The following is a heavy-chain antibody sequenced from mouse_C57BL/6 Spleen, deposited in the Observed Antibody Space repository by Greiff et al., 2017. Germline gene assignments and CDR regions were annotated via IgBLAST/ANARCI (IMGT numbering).Heavy chain of an antibody. CDR3: ARNDYDEGFFDY. Sequence: QVQLQQSGAELARPGASVKMSCKASGYTFTSYTMHWVKQRPGQGLEWIGYINPSSGYTKYNQKFKVKATLTADKSSSTAYMQLSSLTSEDSAVYYCARNDYDEGFFDYWGQGTTLTVSS. J-gene: IGHJ2*01. CDR1: GYTFTSYT. CDR2: INPSSGYT. D-gene: IGHD2-4*01. V-gene: IGHV1-4*01.